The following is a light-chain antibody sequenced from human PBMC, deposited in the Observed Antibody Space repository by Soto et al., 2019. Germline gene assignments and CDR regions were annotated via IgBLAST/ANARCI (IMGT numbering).Light chain of an antibody. CDR3: HIYSWTLFP. V-gene: IGKV1-27*01. CDR2: APS. Sequence: DIQMTQSPSSLSAAVGDRVTISCRASQGISNYLAWYQQKPGQAPRLLISAPSGLQSGVSCRFTGSGCETDCTLTISSLQPEDVANYYCHIYSWTLFPFGPGTKVHMK. J-gene: IGKJ3*01. CDR1: QGISNY.